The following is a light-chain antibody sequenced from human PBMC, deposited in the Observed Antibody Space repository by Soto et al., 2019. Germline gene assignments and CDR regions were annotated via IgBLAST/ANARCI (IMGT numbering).Light chain of an antibody. J-gene: IGLJ2*01. CDR2: EGS. V-gene: IGLV2-23*03. Sequence: QSALTQPASVSGSPGQSITISCTGTSSDVGSYNHVSWYQQHPGKAPKLMIYEGSKRPSGVSNRFSGSKSGNTASLTISGLWAEDEADYYCCSYSGSSTFRVVFGGGTKLTVL. CDR3: CSYSGSSTFRVV. CDR1: SSDVGSYNH.